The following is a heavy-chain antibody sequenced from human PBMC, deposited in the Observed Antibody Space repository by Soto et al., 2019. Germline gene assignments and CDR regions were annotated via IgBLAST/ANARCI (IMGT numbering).Heavy chain of an antibody. CDR2: MNPNSGNT. CDR3: TRESSSSCHDY. CDR1: GYTFTSYD. D-gene: IGHD6-13*01. V-gene: IGHV1-8*03. J-gene: IGHJ4*02. Sequence: AAVMVSCKASGYTFTSYDINWVRQAPGQRLEWMGWMNPNSGNTDYAQKFQGRVTITRDTSTSTAYMELSSLRSEDTAVYYCTRESSSSCHDYWGQGTLVTVSS.